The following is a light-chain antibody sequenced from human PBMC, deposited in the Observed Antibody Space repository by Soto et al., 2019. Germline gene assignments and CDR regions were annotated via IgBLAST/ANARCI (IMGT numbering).Light chain of an antibody. Sequence: QSSLTQPASLSGSPGQSITISCTGTSSDIGAYDYFSWFQQHPGKAPKLMISEVNNRPSGVSNRFSGSKSGNTAYLTISGLQVEDEAEYFCLSFTTTXTHVVGTGTKVXV. CDR2: EVN. CDR1: SSDIGAYDY. CDR3: LSFTTTXTHV. J-gene: IGLJ1*01. V-gene: IGLV2-14*01.